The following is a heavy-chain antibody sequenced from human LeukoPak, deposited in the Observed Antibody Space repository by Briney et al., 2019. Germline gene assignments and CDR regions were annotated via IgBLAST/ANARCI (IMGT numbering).Heavy chain of an antibody. Sequence: SETLSLTCTVSVGSISSSSAYWGWIRQPPAKGLEWIGSIYYIKNTYYNPSLKSRVTISADTSKNQFSLTLGSVSATDTSVYYCVSPRGFSYGYFDYWGQGTLVTVSS. J-gene: IGHJ4*02. CDR3: VSPRGFSYGYFDY. V-gene: IGHV4-39*01. CDR2: IYYIKNT. CDR1: VGSISSSSAY. D-gene: IGHD5-18*01.